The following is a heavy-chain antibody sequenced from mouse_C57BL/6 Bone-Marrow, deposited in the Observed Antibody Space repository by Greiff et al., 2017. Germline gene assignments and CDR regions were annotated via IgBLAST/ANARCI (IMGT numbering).Heavy chain of an antibody. J-gene: IGHJ3*01. D-gene: IGHD1-1*01. CDR2: IWSGGST. CDR1: GFSLTSYG. CDR3: ARKHYYGTSFAY. V-gene: IGHV2-2*01. Sequence: QVHVKQSGPGLVQPSQSLSITCTVSGFSLTSYGVHWVRQSPGKGLEWLGVIWSGGSTDYNAAFISRLSISKDNSKSQVFFKMNSLQADDTAIYYCARKHYYGTSFAYWGQGTLVTVSA.